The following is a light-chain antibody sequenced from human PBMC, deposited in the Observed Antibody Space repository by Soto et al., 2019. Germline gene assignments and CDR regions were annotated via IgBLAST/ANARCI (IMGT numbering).Light chain of an antibody. J-gene: IGLJ2*01. CDR3: SSTVV. CDR1: SSDVGGYNY. CDR2: DVS. V-gene: IGLV2-14*01. Sequence: QSALTQPASESGSPGQSITISCTGTSSDVGGYNYVSWYQQHPGKAPKLMIFDVSNRPSGISNRFSGSKSGNTASLTISGLQAEDEADYSTSSTVVFGGGTKVTVL.